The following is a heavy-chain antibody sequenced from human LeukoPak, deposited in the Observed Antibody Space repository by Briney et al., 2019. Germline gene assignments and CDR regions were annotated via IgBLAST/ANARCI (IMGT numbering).Heavy chain of an antibody. CDR3: ARADVSSGSLY. J-gene: IGHJ4*02. Sequence: GGSLRLSCAASGFTFSSYAMHWVRQAPGKGLEWVAVISYDGSNKYYADSVKGRFTISRDNSKNTLYLQMNSLRAEDTAVYYCARADVSSGSLYWGQGTLVPVSS. CDR1: GFTFSSYA. V-gene: IGHV3-30*01. D-gene: IGHD6-19*01. CDR2: ISYDGSNK.